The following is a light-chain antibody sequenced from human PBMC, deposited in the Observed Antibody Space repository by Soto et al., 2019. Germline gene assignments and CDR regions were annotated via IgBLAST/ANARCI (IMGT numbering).Light chain of an antibody. Sequence: DIQMTQSPSSLSASVGDRVTITCRASQGISNYLAWYQQKPGKVPKLLIYAASTLQSGVPSRVSGSGSGTDFTLTISSLQPEDVAIYYCQKYNSAPATFGPANKVDIK. CDR3: QKYNSAPAT. V-gene: IGKV1-27*01. CDR1: QGISNY. J-gene: IGKJ3*01. CDR2: AAS.